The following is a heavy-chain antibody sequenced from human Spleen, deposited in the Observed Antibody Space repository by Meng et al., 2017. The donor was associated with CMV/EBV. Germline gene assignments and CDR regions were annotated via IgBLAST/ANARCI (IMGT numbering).Heavy chain of an antibody. D-gene: IGHD3-22*01. Sequence: SVKVSCKASGGTFSSYAISWVRQAPGQGLEWMGGIIPILGIANYAQKFQGRVTITADKSTSTAYMELSSLRSEDTAVYYCALGPSYYYDSRNIFDYWGQGTLVTVSS. CDR2: IIPILGIA. CDR3: ALGPSYYYDSRNIFDY. V-gene: IGHV1-69*10. CDR1: GGTFSSYA. J-gene: IGHJ4*02.